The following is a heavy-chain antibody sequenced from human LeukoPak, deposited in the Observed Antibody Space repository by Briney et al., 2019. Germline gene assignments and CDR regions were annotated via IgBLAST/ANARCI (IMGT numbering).Heavy chain of an antibody. CDR2: ISYDGSNK. J-gene: IGHJ5*02. CDR1: GFTFSSYA. Sequence: PGGSLRLSCAASGFTFSSYAIHWVRQAPGKGLEWVAVISYDGSNKYYADSVKGRFTISRDNSKNTPYLQMNSLRAEDTAVYYCARVYSSSWSRFDPWGQGTLVTVSS. CDR3: ARVYSSSWSRFDP. D-gene: IGHD6-13*01. V-gene: IGHV3-30*04.